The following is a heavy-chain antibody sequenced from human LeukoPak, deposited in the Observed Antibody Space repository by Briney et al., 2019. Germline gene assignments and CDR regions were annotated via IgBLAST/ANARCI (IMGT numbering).Heavy chain of an antibody. Sequence: VASVKVSCKFSGYTLTELSMHWVRQAPGKGLEWMGGFGPEDGETIYAQKFQGRVTMTEDTSTDTAYMELSSLRSEDTAVYYCATELRLGELSHFDYWGQGTLVTVSS. CDR2: FGPEDGET. CDR3: ATELRLGELSHFDY. D-gene: IGHD3-16*02. CDR1: GYTLTELS. J-gene: IGHJ4*02. V-gene: IGHV1-24*01.